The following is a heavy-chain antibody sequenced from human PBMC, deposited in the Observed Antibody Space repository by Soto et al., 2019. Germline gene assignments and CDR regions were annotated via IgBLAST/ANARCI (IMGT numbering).Heavy chain of an antibody. CDR3: VREVSFSDFWSGYYTLNWFAP. CDR2: ISAYNGNT. V-gene: IGHV1-18*01. CDR1: GYTFTSYG. Sequence: ASVKVSCKASGYTFTSYGISWVRQAPGQGLEWMGWISAYNGNTNYAQKLQGRVTMTTDTSTSTAYMELRSLRSDDTAVYYCVREVSFSDFWSGYYTLNWFAPWGQGTPVTVSS. D-gene: IGHD3-3*01. J-gene: IGHJ5*02.